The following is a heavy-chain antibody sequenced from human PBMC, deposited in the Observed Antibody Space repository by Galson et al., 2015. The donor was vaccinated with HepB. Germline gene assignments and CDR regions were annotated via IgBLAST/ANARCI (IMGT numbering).Heavy chain of an antibody. J-gene: IGHJ6*03. V-gene: IGHV3-53*01. CDR1: GFTVSSNY. D-gene: IGHD1-26*01. Sequence: SLRLSCAASGFTVSSNYMSWVRQAPGKGLEWVSVIYSGGSTYYADSVKGRFTISRDNSKNTLYLQMNSLRAEDTAVYYCASRSGSYYVTGYYYYYMDVWGKGTTVTVSS. CDR3: ASRSGSYYVTGYYYYYMDV. CDR2: IYSGGST.